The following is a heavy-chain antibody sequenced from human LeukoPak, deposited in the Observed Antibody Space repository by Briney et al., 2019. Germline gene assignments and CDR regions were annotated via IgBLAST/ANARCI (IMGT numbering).Heavy chain of an antibody. Sequence: GGSLRLSCAASGFIFRNNWMSWVRQAPGKGLEGVANIKEDGSEKHYVDSVKGRFTISRDNAKNSLYLQMNSLRAEETAVYYCARDSAKGGSKGAIGATDYWGQGTLVTVSS. V-gene: IGHV3-7*01. D-gene: IGHD1-26*01. CDR2: IKEDGSEK. J-gene: IGHJ4*02. CDR1: GFIFRNNW. CDR3: ARDSAKGGSKGAIGATDY.